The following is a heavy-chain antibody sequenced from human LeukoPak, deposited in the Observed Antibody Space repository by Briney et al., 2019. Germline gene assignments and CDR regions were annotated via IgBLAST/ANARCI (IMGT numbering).Heavy chain of an antibody. CDR2: ISYDGSNK. Sequence: GRSLRLSCAASGFTFSSYAMHWVRQAPGKGLEWVAVISYDGSNKYCADSVKGRFTISRDNSKNTLYLQMNSLRAEDTAVYYCARATSGYCSSTSCSTSGMDVWGQGTTVTVSS. D-gene: IGHD2-2*03. V-gene: IGHV3-30-3*01. J-gene: IGHJ6*02. CDR3: ARATSGYCSSTSCSTSGMDV. CDR1: GFTFSSYA.